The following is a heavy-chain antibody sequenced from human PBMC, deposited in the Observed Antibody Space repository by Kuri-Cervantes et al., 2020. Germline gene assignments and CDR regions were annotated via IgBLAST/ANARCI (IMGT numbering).Heavy chain of an antibody. V-gene: IGHV1-8*02. CDR1: GYTFTSYD. CDR2: MNPNSGNT. J-gene: IGHJ6*03. D-gene: IGHD2-15*01. Sequence: ASVKVSCKASGYTFTSYDINWVRQATGQGLEWMGWMNPNSGNTGYAQKFQGRVTMTRNTSISTAYMELSSLRSEDTAVYYCARVHLGYTFYYYYYMDVWGKGTTVTVSS. CDR3: ARVHLGYTFYYYYYMDV.